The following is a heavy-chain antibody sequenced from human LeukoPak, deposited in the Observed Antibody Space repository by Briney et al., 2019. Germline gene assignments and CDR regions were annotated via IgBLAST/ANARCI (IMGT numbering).Heavy chain of an antibody. CDR1: GYTLTELS. V-gene: IGHV1-24*01. J-gene: IGHJ5*02. CDR3: ARDNSVGDIAWWFDP. Sequence: ASVKVTCKVSGYTLTELSMHWVRQAPGKGLEWMGGFDPEDGETIYAQKFQGRVTMTRDMSTSTDYMELSSLRSEDTAVYYCARDNSVGDIAWWFDPWGQGTLVPVSS. CDR2: FDPEDGET. D-gene: IGHD3-10*01.